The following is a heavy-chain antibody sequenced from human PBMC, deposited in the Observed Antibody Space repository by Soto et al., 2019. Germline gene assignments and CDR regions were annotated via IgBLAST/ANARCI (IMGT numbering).Heavy chain of an antibody. V-gene: IGHV3-74*01. Sequence: GVLRLSCAASGFTLSNYWMHWARQAPGKGLVWVSRISSDGSSTNYADSVKGRFTISRDNAKNTLHLQMNSLRAEDTAVYYCARVPYCSSSSCYSYFDSWGQGTLVTVSS. J-gene: IGHJ4*02. D-gene: IGHD2-2*01. CDR3: ARVPYCSSSSCYSYFDS. CDR1: GFTLSNYW. CDR2: ISSDGSST.